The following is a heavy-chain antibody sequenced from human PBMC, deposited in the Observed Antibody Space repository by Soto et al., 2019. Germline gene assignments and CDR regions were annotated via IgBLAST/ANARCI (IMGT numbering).Heavy chain of an antibody. Sequence: EVQLLESGGGLVQPGGSLRLSCAASGFSFGSYAMTWVRQAPGKGLEWVSSIGGYGHTTHYAEFVQGRFIISRDDSEKTMDLQMNSLRVEDTAVYYCVKGGPTVIYFDHWGQGRLFSVSS. D-gene: IGHD4-17*01. J-gene: IGHJ4*02. CDR3: VKGGPTVIYFDH. CDR1: GFSFGSYA. CDR2: IGGYGHTT. V-gene: IGHV3-23*01.